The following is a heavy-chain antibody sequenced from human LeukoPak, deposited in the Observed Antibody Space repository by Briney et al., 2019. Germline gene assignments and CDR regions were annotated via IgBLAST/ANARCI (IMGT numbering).Heavy chain of an antibody. V-gene: IGHV4-30-4*01. CDR3: AREEYNWNYGWSFGL. Sequence: SPSLSLTCTLAGASISSGGYCWGWLRQTPGKGLEWIGYIYYSGTTYYNPSLKSRISISVETSKNQFSLKLSSVTAAVTAVYYCAREEYNWNYGWSFGLWGRGTLVTVSS. CDR1: GASISSGGYC. CDR2: IYYSGTT. D-gene: IGHD1-7*01. J-gene: IGHJ2*01.